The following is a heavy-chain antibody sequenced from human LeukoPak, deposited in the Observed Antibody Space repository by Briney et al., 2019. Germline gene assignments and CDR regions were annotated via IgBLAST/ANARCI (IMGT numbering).Heavy chain of an antibody. Sequence: PSETLSLTCNVSGGSISNYYWTWIRQPAGKGLEWIGRIYSSGTTTYNPSLKSRVAMSVDTSRNQFSLKLSSVTAADTAVYYCAREGGFYRPLDYWGQGTLVTVSS. V-gene: IGHV4-4*07. CDR1: GGSISNYY. J-gene: IGHJ4*02. CDR3: AREGGFYRPLDY. CDR2: IYSSGTT. D-gene: IGHD6-25*01.